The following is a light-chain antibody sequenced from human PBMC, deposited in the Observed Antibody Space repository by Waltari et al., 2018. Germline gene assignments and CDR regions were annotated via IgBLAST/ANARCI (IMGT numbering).Light chain of an antibody. CDR3: QAWDSSTVV. Sequence: SYELTQPPSVSVSPGTKASITSSGDKLGDKYACWYQQKPGQSTVLVIYQDSKRPSGIPERFSGSNSGNTATLTISGTQAMDEADYYCQAWDSSTVVFGGGTKLTVL. V-gene: IGLV3-1*01. CDR2: QDS. J-gene: IGLJ2*01. CDR1: KLGDKY.